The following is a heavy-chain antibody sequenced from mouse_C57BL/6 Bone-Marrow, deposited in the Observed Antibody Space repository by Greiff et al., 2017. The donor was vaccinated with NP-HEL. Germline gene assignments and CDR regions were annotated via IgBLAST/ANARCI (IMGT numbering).Heavy chain of an antibody. V-gene: IGHV5-6*02. CDR2: ISSGGSYT. Sequence: DVKLVESGGDLVKPGGSLKLSCAASGFTFSSYGMSWVRQTPDKRLEWVATISSGGSYTYYPDSVKGRFTISRDNAKNTLYLQMSSLKSEDTAMYYCARRAYSNYDYWGQGILVTVSA. CDR3: ARRAYSNYDY. CDR1: GFTFSSYG. J-gene: IGHJ3*01. D-gene: IGHD2-5*01.